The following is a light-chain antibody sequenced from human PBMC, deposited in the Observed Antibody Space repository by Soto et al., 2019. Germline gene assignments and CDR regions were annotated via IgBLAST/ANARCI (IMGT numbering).Light chain of an antibody. CDR3: QQSGSSGT. CDR2: GAS. CDR1: QSVSSN. J-gene: IGKJ1*01. Sequence: EVVMTQSAATLSVSAGERATLSCRASQSVSSNLAWYQQNLGQAPRLLIYGASTRATGIPDRFSGGGSGTDFTLTISRLEPEDFAVYYCQQSGSSGTFGQGTKVDIK. V-gene: IGKV3-20*01.